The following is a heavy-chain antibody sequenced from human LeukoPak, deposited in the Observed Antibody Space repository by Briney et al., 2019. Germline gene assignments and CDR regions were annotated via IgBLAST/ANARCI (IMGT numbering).Heavy chain of an antibody. CDR2: ISDSGHST. V-gene: IGHV3-23*01. CDR3: ATGEFHFDF. Sequence: GGSLRLSCAASGFTFTNYDMSWVRQAPGKGLEWVSTISDSGHSTSYADSVKGRFTISRDNSKNTLYLQMNSLRAEDTALYYCATGEFHFDFWGQGTLVTVSS. J-gene: IGHJ4*02. D-gene: IGHD3-16*01. CDR1: GFTFTNYD.